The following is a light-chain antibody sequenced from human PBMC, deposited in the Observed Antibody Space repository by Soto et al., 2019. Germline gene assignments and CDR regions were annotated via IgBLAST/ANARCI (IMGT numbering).Light chain of an antibody. CDR3: YSSRSSSSTFYV. Sequence: QSVLTQPASVSGSPGQSITISCAGTSSDIGGSNYVSWYQQHPGKAPKLMIYGVSNRPSGVSNRFSGSKSGNTGSLTISGLQAEDEADYFCYSSRSSSSTFYVFGTGTKLTVL. CDR2: GVS. CDR1: SSDIGGSNY. J-gene: IGLJ1*01. V-gene: IGLV2-14*03.